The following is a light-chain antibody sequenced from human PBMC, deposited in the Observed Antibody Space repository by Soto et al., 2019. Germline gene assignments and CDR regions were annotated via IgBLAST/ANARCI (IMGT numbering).Light chain of an antibody. Sequence: AIPLTQSPSSLSASVGDRVTITCRASQDINSALAWYQQKPGKGPKLLIFDVSTLETGVPSRFSGSGSGADFTLTISSLQPEDFATYYCQQFRSSLTFGGGTKVEI. J-gene: IGKJ4*01. V-gene: IGKV1-13*02. CDR1: QDINSA. CDR3: QQFRSSLT. CDR2: DVS.